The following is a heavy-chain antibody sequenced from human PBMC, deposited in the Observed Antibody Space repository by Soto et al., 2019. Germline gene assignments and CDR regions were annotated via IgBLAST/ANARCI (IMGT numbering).Heavy chain of an antibody. CDR2: ISAYNGNT. CDR1: GYSFTSFG. Sequence: HVQLVQSGAEVKTPGASVRVSCKASGYSFTSFGFSWVRQAPGQGLEWMGWISAYNGNTNYAQKLQDRVTLTTETSTNTAYMQLRSLRSDDTAVYYCARDVPWSITDWERRSSYYGLYVWGQGTTVTSSS. V-gene: IGHV1-18*01. D-gene: IGHD1-1*01. J-gene: IGHJ6*02. CDR3: ARDVPWSITDWERRSSYYGLYV.